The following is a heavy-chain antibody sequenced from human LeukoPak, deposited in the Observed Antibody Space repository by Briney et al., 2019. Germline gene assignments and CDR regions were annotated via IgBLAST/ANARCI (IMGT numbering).Heavy chain of an antibody. J-gene: IGHJ4*02. CDR3: AKIYYGSRIPRPPFDY. Sequence: GGSLRLSCAASGFTFSSYAMSWVRQAPGKGLEWVSAISGSGGSTYYADSVKGRFTISRDNSKNTLYLQMSSLRAGDTAVYYCAKIYYGSRIPRPPFDYWGQGTLVTVSS. CDR1: GFTFSSYA. D-gene: IGHD3-10*01. V-gene: IGHV3-23*01. CDR2: ISGSGGST.